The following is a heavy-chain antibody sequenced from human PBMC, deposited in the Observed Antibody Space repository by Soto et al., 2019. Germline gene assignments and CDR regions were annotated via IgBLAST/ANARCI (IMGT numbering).Heavy chain of an antibody. D-gene: IGHD1-26*01. CDR3: ARENSGNYPVDY. V-gene: IGHV3-30-3*01. J-gene: IGHJ4*02. CDR1: GFTFRSYT. Sequence: GGSLRLSCSASGFTFRSYTMHWVRQAPGKGLEWVALTSNDGNNKYYADYVKGRFTISRDNSKNTLYMQMNSLRAEDTAVYFCARENSGNYPVDYWGQGTLVTVSS. CDR2: TSNDGNNK.